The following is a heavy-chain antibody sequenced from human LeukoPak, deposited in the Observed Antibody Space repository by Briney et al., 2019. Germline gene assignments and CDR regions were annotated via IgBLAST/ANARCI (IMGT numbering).Heavy chain of an antibody. Sequence: GESLRLSCAASGFTFSSFDMHWVRQPTGQGLEWDSTIGTASDTYYPGSVEGRFTLSRDNAKNYLYLQMNSLTAGDTAVYYCARGPPRGKYYYMDVWGKGTTVTVSS. J-gene: IGHJ6*03. CDR2: IGTASDT. V-gene: IGHV3-13*01. CDR1: GFTFSSFD. D-gene: IGHD1-1*01. CDR3: ARGPPRGKYYYMDV.